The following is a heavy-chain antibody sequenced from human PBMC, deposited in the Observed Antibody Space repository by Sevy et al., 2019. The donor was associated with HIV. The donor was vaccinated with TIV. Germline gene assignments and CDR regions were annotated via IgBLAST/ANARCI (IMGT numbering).Heavy chain of an antibody. CDR3: GRDPSGSEGPCQYFDY. CDR1: GYTFTNYH. V-gene: IGHV1-18*01. CDR2: ITPNNGNT. J-gene: IGHJ4*02. Sequence: ASVKVSCKASGYTFTNYHITWVRQAPGQGLEWMGWITPNNGNTNYARRLQGRVTMTTDTSTATAYMELRRLRSDDTAVYYCGRDPSGSEGPCQYFDYWGQGTLVTVSS. D-gene: IGHD1-26*01.